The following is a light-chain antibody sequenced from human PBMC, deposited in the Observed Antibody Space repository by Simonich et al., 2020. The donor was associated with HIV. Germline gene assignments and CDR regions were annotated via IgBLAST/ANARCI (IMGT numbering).Light chain of an antibody. CDR3: QSYDSSLSGWV. CDR1: SSNIGAGYD. V-gene: IGLV1-40*01. J-gene: IGLJ3*02. CDR2: GNS. Sequence: QSVLTQPPSVSGAPGQRVTISCTGSSSNIGAGYDVHGYQQLPGTAPKLLIYGNSNRTSGGPYRFSGSKSGTSASLASTGLQAEDEADYYCQSYDSSLSGWVFGGGTELTVL.